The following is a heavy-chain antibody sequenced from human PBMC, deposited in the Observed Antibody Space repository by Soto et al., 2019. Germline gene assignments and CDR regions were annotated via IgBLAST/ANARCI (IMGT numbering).Heavy chain of an antibody. Sequence: SVTLSLRCTVAGGSSGGVGYYWSWIRQPPDKGLEWIGHIYNGGSTYNNPSLKSRVTISVDTSKNQFSLKLSSVSAADTAVYYGTRGPSGAKVDFWGKRTLVPVSS. CDR3: TRGPSGAKVDF. J-gene: IGHJ4*02. CDR2: IYNGGST. V-gene: IGHV4-30-4*01. CDR1: GGSSGGVGYY.